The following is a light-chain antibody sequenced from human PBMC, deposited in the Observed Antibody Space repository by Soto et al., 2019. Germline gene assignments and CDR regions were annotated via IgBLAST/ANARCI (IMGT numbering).Light chain of an antibody. CDR3: SSCTSSTTPLV. V-gene: IGLV2-14*01. CDR2: EVS. CDR1: SSDIGGYNY. J-gene: IGLJ1*01. Sequence: QSALTQPASVSGSPGQSITISCTGTSSDIGGYNYVSWYQHHPGKAPQLMIYEVSNRPSGVSTRFSGSKSGNTASLTISGLQPEDEADYYCSSCTSSTTPLVFGTGTKVTVL.